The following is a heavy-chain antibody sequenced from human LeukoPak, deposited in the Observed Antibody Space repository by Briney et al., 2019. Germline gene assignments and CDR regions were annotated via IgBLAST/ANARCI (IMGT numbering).Heavy chain of an antibody. J-gene: IGHJ4*02. V-gene: IGHV1-2*02. CDR1: GYPVTDYS. CDR2: INPNSGAT. CDR3: ARDDVIV. Sequence: ASVKVSCKASGYPVTDYSIHWVRQAPGQGLEWMGRINPNSGATKYAQNFQGSVTMTRDTSISTAYMDLNRLRSDDTAVYYCARDDVIVWGQGTLVTVSS. D-gene: IGHD3-22*01.